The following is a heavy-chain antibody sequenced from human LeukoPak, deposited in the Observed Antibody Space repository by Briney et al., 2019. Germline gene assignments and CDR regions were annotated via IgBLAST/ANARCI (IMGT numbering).Heavy chain of an antibody. CDR1: GFTFSNAW. CDR2: IKSKTDGGTT. D-gene: IGHD6-6*01. CDR3: TAEYYSSSVDY. Sequence: GGSLRLSCAASGFTFSNAWMSWVRQAPGKGLEWVGRIKSKTDGGTTDYAAPVKGRFTISGDDSKNTLYLQMNSLKTEDTAVYYCTAEYYSSSVDYWGQGTLVTVSS. V-gene: IGHV3-15*01. J-gene: IGHJ4*02.